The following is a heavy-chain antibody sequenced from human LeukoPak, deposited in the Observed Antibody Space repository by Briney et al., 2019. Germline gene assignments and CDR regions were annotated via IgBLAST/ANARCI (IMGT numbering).Heavy chain of an antibody. CDR3: ARNGGYSYGYLRTMYYFDY. CDR2: INHSGST. D-gene: IGHD5-18*01. CDR1: GGSFSGYY. V-gene: IGHV4-34*01. Sequence: NPSETLSLTCAVYGGSFSGYYRSWIRQPPGKGLEWIGEINHSGSTNYNPSLKSRVTISVDTSKNQFSLKLSSVTAADTAVYYCARNGGYSYGYLRTMYYFDYWGQGTLVTVSS. J-gene: IGHJ4*02.